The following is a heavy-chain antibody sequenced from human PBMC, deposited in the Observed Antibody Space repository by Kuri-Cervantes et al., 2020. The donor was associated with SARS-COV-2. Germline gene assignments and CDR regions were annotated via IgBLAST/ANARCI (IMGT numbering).Heavy chain of an antibody. CDR3: ARGTYYDFWSGYYNAFDI. V-gene: IGHV4-59*01. J-gene: IGHJ3*02. Sequence: GSLRLSCTVSGGSISSYYWSWIRQPPGKGLEWFGYIYYSGSTNYNPSLKSRVTISVDTSKNQFSLKLSSVTAADSAVYYCARGTYYDFWSGYYNAFDIWGQGTMVTVSS. CDR1: GGSISSYY. CDR2: IYYSGST. D-gene: IGHD3-3*01.